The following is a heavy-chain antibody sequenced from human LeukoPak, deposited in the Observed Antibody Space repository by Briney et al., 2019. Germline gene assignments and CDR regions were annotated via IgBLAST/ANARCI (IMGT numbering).Heavy chain of an antibody. CDR3: ARVGKAATSLDY. CDR1: GFTFSAYE. J-gene: IGHJ4*02. V-gene: IGHV3-48*03. CDR2: ISGSGNTI. Sequence: GGSLRLSCTASGFTFSAYEMNWVRQAPGEGLEWISYISGSGNTIYYADSVKGRFTISRNDAKNSLFLRMNSLTAEDTAVYYCARVGKAATSLDYWGQGTLVTVSS. D-gene: IGHD6-25*01.